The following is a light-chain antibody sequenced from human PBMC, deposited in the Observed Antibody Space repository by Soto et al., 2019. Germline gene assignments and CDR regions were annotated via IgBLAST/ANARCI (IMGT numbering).Light chain of an antibody. J-gene: IGKJ1*01. Sequence: IVLTQSAATLSLSPGKRATLSCGASQSVSSSYLAWYQQKNGLAPRLLIYDASSRATGIPDRFSGSVYGTDFNLTITTLQPDDFASYYCQSNYILPWTFGQGTKVDIK. CDR2: DAS. CDR1: QSVSSSY. V-gene: IGKV3D-20*01. CDR3: QSNYILPWT.